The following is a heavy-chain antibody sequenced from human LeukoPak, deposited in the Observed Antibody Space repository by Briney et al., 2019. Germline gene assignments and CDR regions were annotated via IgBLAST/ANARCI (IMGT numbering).Heavy chain of an antibody. CDR1: GFTFSTYA. V-gene: IGHV3-23*01. J-gene: IGHJ5*01. CDR2: ISVSGGDT. CDR3: AKDRGGIATANGFDS. Sequence: GLSLRLSCAPSGFTFSTYAMSWVRQAPGKGLEWVSSISVSGGDTYYADSVKGRFTISRDNSKNTLDLQMNSLRAEDTAVYYCAKDRGGIATANGFDSWGQGTLVTVSS. D-gene: IGHD3-16*02.